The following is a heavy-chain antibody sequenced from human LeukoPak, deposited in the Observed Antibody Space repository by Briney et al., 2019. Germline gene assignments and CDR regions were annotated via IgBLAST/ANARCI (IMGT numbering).Heavy chain of an antibody. J-gene: IGHJ4*02. D-gene: IGHD1-26*01. CDR1: GLIFSNYW. CDR3: ARGSSGRYFAFIDY. Sequence: PGGSLRLSCAASGLIFSNYWMGWVRQAPGKGLEWVASINQDASEKYYVDSVKGRFTISRDNAKNSLYLQMNSLRVEDTAVYYCARGSSGRYFAFIDYWGQGILVTVSS. V-gene: IGHV3-7*01. CDR2: INQDASEK.